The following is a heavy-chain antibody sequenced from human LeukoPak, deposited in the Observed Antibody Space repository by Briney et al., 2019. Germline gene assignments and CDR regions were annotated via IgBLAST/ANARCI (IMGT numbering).Heavy chain of an antibody. CDR1: DGSISSGGYY. CDR2: IYHSGST. D-gene: IGHD2-2*01. V-gene: IGHV4-30-2*01. Sequence: NPSETLSLTCTVSDGSISSGGYYWSWIRQPPGKGLEWIGYIYHSGSTYYNPSLKSRVTISVDRSKNQFSLKLSSVTAADTAVYYCARDRGIVVVPAAVGAFDIWGQGTMVTVSS. J-gene: IGHJ3*02. CDR3: ARDRGIVVVPAAVGAFDI.